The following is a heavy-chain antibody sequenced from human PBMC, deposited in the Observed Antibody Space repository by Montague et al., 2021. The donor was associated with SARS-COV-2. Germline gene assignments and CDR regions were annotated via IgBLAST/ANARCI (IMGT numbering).Heavy chain of an antibody. Sequence: SETLSLTCAVHGGSFSTYSWNWIRQPPGKGLEWTGEIHHGGSTNYNPSLKIRVTISADTSKNQFSLKLTSVAAADTAVYYCARLGDGVVPSPILGVGPYYSYYYMDVWGKGTTVTVSS. CDR1: GGSFSTYS. CDR2: IHHGGST. V-gene: IGHV4-34*01. D-gene: IGHD3-10*01. J-gene: IGHJ6*03. CDR3: ARLGDGVVPSPILGVGPYYSYYYMDV.